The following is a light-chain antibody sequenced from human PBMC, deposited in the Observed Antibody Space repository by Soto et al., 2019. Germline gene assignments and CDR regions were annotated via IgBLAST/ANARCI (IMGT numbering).Light chain of an antibody. CDR2: DAS. J-gene: IGKJ1*01. CDR1: QSVYSSY. CDR3: HKYGSSPWT. Sequence: EIMFTQSPGTLSLSPGERATLSCRASQSVYSSYLAWYQQRPGQAPRLLFYDASIRATGIPDRFSGSGSGTDFSLTISRLEPEDFAVYYCHKYGSSPWTFGQETKVDI. V-gene: IGKV3-20*01.